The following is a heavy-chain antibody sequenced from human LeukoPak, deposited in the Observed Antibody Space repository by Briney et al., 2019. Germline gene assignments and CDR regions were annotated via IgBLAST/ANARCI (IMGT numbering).Heavy chain of an antibody. J-gene: IGHJ4*02. CDR1: GLIFSTYG. CDR2: ITYSGGNT. CDR3: AKAREDTYYYDSSGSSDY. Sequence: GGSLRLSCAASGLIFSTYGMHWVRQAPGKGLEWVSSITYSGGNTYYADSVKGRFTISRDKSKNTLYLHMSSLRAEDTALYYCAKAREDTYYYDSSGSSDYWGQGTLVTVSS. D-gene: IGHD3-22*01. V-gene: IGHV3-23*01.